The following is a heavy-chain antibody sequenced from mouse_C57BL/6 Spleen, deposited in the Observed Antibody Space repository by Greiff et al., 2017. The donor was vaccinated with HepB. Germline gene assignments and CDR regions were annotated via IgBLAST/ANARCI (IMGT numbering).Heavy chain of an antibody. Sequence: VKLQESGAELVRPGASVTLSCKASGYTFTDYEMHWVKQTPVHGLEWIGAIDPETGGTAYNQKFKGKAILTADKSSSTAYMELRSLTSEDSAVYYCTRGGYYGSPWFAYWGQGTLVTVSA. CDR1: GYTFTDYE. CDR3: TRGGYYGSPWFAY. V-gene: IGHV1-15*01. CDR2: IDPETGGT. J-gene: IGHJ3*01. D-gene: IGHD1-1*01.